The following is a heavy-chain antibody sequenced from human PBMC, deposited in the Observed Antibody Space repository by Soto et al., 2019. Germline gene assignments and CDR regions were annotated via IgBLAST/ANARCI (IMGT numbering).Heavy chain of an antibody. J-gene: IGHJ4*02. D-gene: IGHD6-13*01. Sequence: QVQLVESGGGVVQPGRSLRLSCAASGFTFSSYGMHWVRQAPGKGLEWVAVIWYDGSNKYYADSVKGRFTISRDNSKNTLYLQMNSLRAEDTAVYYCARDGLRIAAVLDYWGQGTLVTVSS. V-gene: IGHV3-33*01. CDR1: GFTFSSYG. CDR2: IWYDGSNK. CDR3: ARDGLRIAAVLDY.